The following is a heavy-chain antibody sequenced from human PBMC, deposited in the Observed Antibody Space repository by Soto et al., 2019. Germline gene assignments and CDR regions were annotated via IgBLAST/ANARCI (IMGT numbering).Heavy chain of an antibody. CDR1: GFSFSSYA. D-gene: IGHD3-22*01. J-gene: IGHJ3*01. V-gene: IGHV3-23*01. CDR3: AKVPKGYHDSNGSPWSFDV. CDR2: ISGSTATI. Sequence: EVQLLESGGGLVQPGGSLRLSCTASGFSFSSYAMSWVRQAPGKGLEWVSVISGSTATIQYADSVKGRLTISRENSKHTLYLQMNSRRAEDTSVYYCAKVPKGYHDSNGSPWSFDVGGQGTMGTVAP.